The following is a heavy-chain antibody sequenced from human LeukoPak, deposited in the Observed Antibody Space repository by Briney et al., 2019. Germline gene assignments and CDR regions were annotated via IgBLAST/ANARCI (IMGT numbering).Heavy chain of an antibody. J-gene: IGHJ6*02. V-gene: IGHV3-33*01. CDR1: GFTFSSYG. CDR2: IWYDGSNK. D-gene: IGHD4-17*01. CDR3: ARSSAPRDYGDSYGMDV. Sequence: GRSLRLSCAASGFTFSSYGMHWVRQAPGKGLEWVAVIWYDGSNKYYADSVKGRFTISRDNSKNTLYPQMNSLRAEDTAVYYCARSSAPRDYGDSYGMDVWGQGTTVTVSS.